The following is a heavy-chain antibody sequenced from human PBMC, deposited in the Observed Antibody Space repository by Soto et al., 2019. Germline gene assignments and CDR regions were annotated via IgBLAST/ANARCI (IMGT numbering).Heavy chain of an antibody. J-gene: IGHJ4*02. D-gene: IGHD2-15*01. CDR3: ARVYCSGGGCYSNDY. CDR1: GYAFTSYH. V-gene: IGHV1-46*03. Sequence: ASVKVSCKASGYAFTSYHMHWVRQAPGQGLQWMGIINPSGGSTFYAQKFQGRVTMTRDTSTSTVYMDLSSLRSEDTAVYYCARVYCSGGGCYSNDYWGQGTLVTVSS. CDR2: INPSGGST.